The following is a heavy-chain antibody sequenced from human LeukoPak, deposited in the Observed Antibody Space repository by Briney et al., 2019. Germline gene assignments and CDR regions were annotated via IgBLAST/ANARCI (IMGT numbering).Heavy chain of an antibody. V-gene: IGHV1-69*05. CDR2: IIPIFGTA. CDR3: ARDYSSGWYDFDY. D-gene: IGHD6-19*01. Sequence: SVKVSCKASGDTFSSYAISWVRQAPGQGLEWMGGIIPIFGTANYAQKFQGRVTMTTDKSTSTAYMELSRLRSEDTAVYYCARDYSSGWYDFDYWGQGTLVIVSS. J-gene: IGHJ4*02. CDR1: GDTFSSYA.